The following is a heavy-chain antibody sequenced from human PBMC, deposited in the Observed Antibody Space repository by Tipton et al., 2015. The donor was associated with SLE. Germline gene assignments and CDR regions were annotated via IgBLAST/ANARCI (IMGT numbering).Heavy chain of an antibody. V-gene: IGHV4-34*01. J-gene: IGHJ3*02. CDR1: GFSISSGYY. Sequence: TLSLTCNVYGFSISSGYYWSWIRQPPGKGLEWIGEINHSGSTNYNPSLKSRVTISVDTSKNQFSLKLSSVTAADTAVYYCARGSIAADVTSWGAFDIWGQGTMVTVSS. CDR2: INHSGST. D-gene: IGHD6-13*01. CDR3: ARGSIAADVTSWGAFDI.